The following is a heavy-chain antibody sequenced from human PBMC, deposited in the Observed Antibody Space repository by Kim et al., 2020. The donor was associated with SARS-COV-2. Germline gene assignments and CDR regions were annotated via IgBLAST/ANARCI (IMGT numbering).Heavy chain of an antibody. D-gene: IGHD1-26*01. J-gene: IGHJ4*02. CDR3: AREGSGSYRPFDY. Sequence: SETLSLACTASGGSISSYYWSWIRQPPGKGLEWIGYIYYSGSTNYNPSLKSRVTISVDTSKNQFSLKLSSVTAADTAVYYCAREGSGSYRPFDYWGQGTLVTVSS. CDR2: IYYSGST. CDR1: GGSISSYY. V-gene: IGHV4-59*13.